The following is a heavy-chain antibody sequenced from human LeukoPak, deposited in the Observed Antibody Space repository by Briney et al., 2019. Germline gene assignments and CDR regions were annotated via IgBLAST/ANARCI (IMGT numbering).Heavy chain of an antibody. J-gene: IGHJ4*02. D-gene: IGHD5-24*01. Sequence: PGGSLRLSCAASGFTFSSYGMHWVRQAPGKGLEWVAVISYDGSNKYYADSVKGRFTISRDNSKNTLYLQMNSLRAEDTAVYYCARDGRWLQYDYWGQGTLVTVSS. CDR3: ARDGRWLQYDY. V-gene: IGHV3-30*03. CDR1: GFTFSSYG. CDR2: ISYDGSNK.